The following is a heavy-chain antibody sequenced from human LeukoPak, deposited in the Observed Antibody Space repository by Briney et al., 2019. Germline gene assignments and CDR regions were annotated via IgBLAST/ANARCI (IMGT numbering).Heavy chain of an antibody. CDR3: ARDTGVATIIYWYFDL. V-gene: IGHV3-23*01. Sequence: PGGSLTLSCAASGFTFSSYAVSWLPQAPGKGREWVSDISGSGGTTYYTVSVRGRFTISRDNSKNTLYLQMNRLRAEDTAVYYCARDTGVATIIYWYFDLWGRGTLVTVSS. CDR2: ISGSGGTT. CDR1: GFTFSSYA. D-gene: IGHD5-12*01. J-gene: IGHJ2*01.